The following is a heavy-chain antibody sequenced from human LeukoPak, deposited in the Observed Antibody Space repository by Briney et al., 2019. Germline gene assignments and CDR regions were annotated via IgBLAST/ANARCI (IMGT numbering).Heavy chain of an antibody. D-gene: IGHD2-21*02. CDR3: ASGSVVTALDQ. Sequence: KPSETLSLTCAVSGGSITTYYWTWIRQPPGQALEWIGYIYYTGNTKYNPSLESRVTMSIDTSKNEFSLKIYSVNAADTAVYFWASGSVVTALDQWGQGTLVTVSS. J-gene: IGHJ4*02. CDR1: GGSITTYY. CDR2: IYYTGNT. V-gene: IGHV4-59*01.